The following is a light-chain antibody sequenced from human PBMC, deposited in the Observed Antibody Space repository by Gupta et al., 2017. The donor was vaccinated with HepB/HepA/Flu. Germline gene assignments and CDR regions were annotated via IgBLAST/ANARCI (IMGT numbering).Light chain of an antibody. Sequence: DIQMTQSPSSLSVSIGDRVSITCRASQTISNSLNWYQHQPGKAPKLLIYAASTLQSGVPSRFSGSGSGIDFTLTVSSLQPEDVATYYCQQSDTSPLSFGGGTKVEIK. J-gene: IGKJ4*01. V-gene: IGKV1-39*01. CDR1: QTISNS. CDR3: QQSDTSPLS. CDR2: AAS.